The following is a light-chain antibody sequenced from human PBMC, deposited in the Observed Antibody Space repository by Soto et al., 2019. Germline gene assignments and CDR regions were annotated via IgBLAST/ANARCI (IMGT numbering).Light chain of an antibody. CDR1: QSISTSY. J-gene: IGKJ2*01. Sequence: EIALTQSPGTLSLSPRERATLACRASQSISTSYLAWYQQKPGQAPRLLIYGASSRATGIPDRFSGSGSGTDFTLTISRLEPEDFAVYYCRFFGSSRYTFGQGTKLEIK. CDR2: GAS. CDR3: RFFGSSRYT. V-gene: IGKV3-20*01.